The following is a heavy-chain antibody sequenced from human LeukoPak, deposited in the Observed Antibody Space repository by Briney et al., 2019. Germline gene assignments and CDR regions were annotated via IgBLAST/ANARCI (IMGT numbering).Heavy chain of an antibody. J-gene: IGHJ6*03. Sequence: GGSLRLSCAASGFTFSSYWMSWVRQAPGKGLEWVANIKQDGSEKYYVDSVKGRFTISRDNAKNSLYLQMNSLRAEDTAVYYCARGPQASYYYDSSGIYYMDAWGKGTTVTVSS. D-gene: IGHD3-22*01. V-gene: IGHV3-7*01. CDR2: IKQDGSEK. CDR1: GFTFSSYW. CDR3: ARGPQASYYYDSSGIYYMDA.